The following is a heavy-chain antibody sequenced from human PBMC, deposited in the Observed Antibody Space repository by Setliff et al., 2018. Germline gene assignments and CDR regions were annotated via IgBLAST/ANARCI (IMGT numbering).Heavy chain of an antibody. CDR3: VRDDVRGYYMDV. Sequence: GGSLRLSCAASGFTFNTYLMNWVRQAPGKGLEWVSHIRDTGTTVHYADYVKGRFTISRDNAKNSLYLQMNSLRAEDTAVYYCVRDDVRGYYMDVWGKGTTVTVSS. J-gene: IGHJ6*03. V-gene: IGHV3-48*01. D-gene: IGHD3-10*02. CDR1: GFTFNTYL. CDR2: IRDTGTTV.